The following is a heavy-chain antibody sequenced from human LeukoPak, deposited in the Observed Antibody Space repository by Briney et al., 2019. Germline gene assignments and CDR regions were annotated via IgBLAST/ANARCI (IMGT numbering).Heavy chain of an antibody. CDR1: GGSFSGYY. CDR2: INHSGST. J-gene: IGHJ4*02. Sequence: PSETLSLTCAVYGGSFSGYYWSWIRQPPGKGLEWIEEINHSGSTNYNPSLKSRVTISVDTSKNQFSLKLSSVTAADTAVYYCARGRGYSYGYFRGAGGVTDYWGQGTLVTVSS. D-gene: IGHD5-18*01. CDR3: ARGRGYSYGYFRGAGGVTDY. V-gene: IGHV4-34*01.